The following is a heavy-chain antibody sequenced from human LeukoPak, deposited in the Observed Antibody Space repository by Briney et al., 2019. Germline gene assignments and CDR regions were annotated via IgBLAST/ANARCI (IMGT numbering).Heavy chain of an antibody. CDR2: IYYSGST. V-gene: IGHV4-39*07. CDR3: ARVRGGYCSGGSCPGAFDI. Sequence: TSETLSLTCTVSGVSISSSSYYWGWIRQPPGKGLEWIGSIYYSGSTYYNPSLKSRVTISVDTSKNQFSLKLSSVTAADTAVYYCARVRGGYCSGGSCPGAFDIWGQGTMVTVSS. D-gene: IGHD2-15*01. CDR1: GVSISSSSYY. J-gene: IGHJ3*02.